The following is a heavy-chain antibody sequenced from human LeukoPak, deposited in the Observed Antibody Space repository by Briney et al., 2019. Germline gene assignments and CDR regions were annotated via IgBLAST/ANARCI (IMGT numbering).Heavy chain of an antibody. CDR1: GFTFSNAW. D-gene: IGHD4-11*01. V-gene: IGHV3-15*01. Sequence: GGSLRLSCAASGFTFSNAWMSWVRQAPGKGLEWVGRIKSKTDGGTTDYAAPVKGRFTISRDDSKNTLYLQMNSLKTEDTAVYYCTTDVGVTTADYYYYYYMDVWGKGTTVTVSS. CDR2: IKSKTDGGTT. CDR3: TTDVGVTTADYYYYYYMDV. J-gene: IGHJ6*03.